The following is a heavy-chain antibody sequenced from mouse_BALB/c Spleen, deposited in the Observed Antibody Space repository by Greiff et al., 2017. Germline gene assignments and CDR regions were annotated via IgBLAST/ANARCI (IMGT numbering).Heavy chain of an antibody. CDR3: AIQLGRHIDAMDY. V-gene: IGHV1-4*01. CDR2: INPSSGYT. J-gene: IGHJ4*01. CDR1: GYTFTSYT. Sequence: VQLQQSGAELAKPGASVKMSCKASGYTFTSYTMHWVKQRPGQGLEWIGYINPSSGYTNYNQKFKDKATLTADKSSSTAYMQLSSLTSEDSAVYYCAIQLGRHIDAMDYWGQGTSVTVSS. D-gene: IGHD4-1*02.